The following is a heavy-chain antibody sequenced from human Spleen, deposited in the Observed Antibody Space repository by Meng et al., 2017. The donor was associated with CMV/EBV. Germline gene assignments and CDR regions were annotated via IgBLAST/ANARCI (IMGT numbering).Heavy chain of an antibody. CDR3: ARDFAVVMPAALISGGMDV. CDR2: IKPDGSEK. J-gene: IGHJ6*02. V-gene: IGHV3-7*01. Sequence: GESLKISCAASGFSFSDYWMSWVRQSPGKGLEWVANIKPDGSEKYYVDAVKGRLTISRDNAKNSLYLQINSLRAEDTAVYFCARDFAVVMPAALISGGMDVWGQGTTVTVSS. D-gene: IGHD2-2*01. CDR1: GFSFSDYW.